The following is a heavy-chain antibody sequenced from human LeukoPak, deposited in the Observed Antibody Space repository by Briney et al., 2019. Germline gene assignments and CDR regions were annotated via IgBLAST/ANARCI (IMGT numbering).Heavy chain of an antibody. V-gene: IGHV3-21*01. Sequence: VGSLRLSCAASGFTFSTYSMNWVRQAPGKGLEWVSSISHYSNYINYAQSVKGRFTISRDNAKNSLYLQMNSLRAEDTAVYYCARSRTTVTTDALDYWGQGTLVTVSS. J-gene: IGHJ4*02. CDR3: ARSRTTVTTDALDY. D-gene: IGHD4-17*01. CDR1: GFTFSTYS. CDR2: ISHYSNYI.